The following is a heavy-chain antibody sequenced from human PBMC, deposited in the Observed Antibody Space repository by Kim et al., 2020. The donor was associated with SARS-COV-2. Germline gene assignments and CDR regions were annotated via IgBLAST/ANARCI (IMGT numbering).Heavy chain of an antibody. V-gene: IGHV3-48*03. Sequence: VKGRFTISRDNAKNALYLQMNSLRAEDTAVYYCARSPSGSSSWYPDAFDIWGQGTMVTVSS. J-gene: IGHJ3*02. CDR3: ARSPSGSSSWYPDAFDI. D-gene: IGHD6-13*01.